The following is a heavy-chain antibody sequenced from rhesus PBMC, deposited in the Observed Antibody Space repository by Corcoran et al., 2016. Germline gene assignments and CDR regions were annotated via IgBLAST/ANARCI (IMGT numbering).Heavy chain of an antibody. Sequence: VQLQESGPGLLKPSQTLSLPCAVSGGSISGYYCHWIRHPPCKGLEWIGYNGGSSGSTYYNPSLKSRVTISTDTSKNQFSLKLNAVTAADTAVYYCATSYFSGWYIDYWGQGVLVTVSS. J-gene: IGHJ4*01. V-gene: IGHV4-165*02. D-gene: IGHD6-31*01. CDR2: NGGSSGST. CDR3: ATSYFSGWYIDY. CDR1: GGSISGYY.